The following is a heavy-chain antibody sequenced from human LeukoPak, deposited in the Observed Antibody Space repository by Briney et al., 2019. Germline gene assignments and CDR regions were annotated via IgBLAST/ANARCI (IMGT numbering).Heavy chain of an antibody. Sequence: LSLTCAVYGGSFSGYYWSWIRQPPGKGLEWVSYISSSGSTIYYADSVKGRFTISRDNAKNSLFLQMNSLTADDTALYYCARERTTIVSGTTIGAYWGQGTLVTVSS. CDR2: ISSSGSTI. CDR1: GGSFSGYY. V-gene: IGHV3-11*04. CDR3: ARERTTIVSGTTIGAY. D-gene: IGHD2/OR15-2a*01. J-gene: IGHJ4*02.